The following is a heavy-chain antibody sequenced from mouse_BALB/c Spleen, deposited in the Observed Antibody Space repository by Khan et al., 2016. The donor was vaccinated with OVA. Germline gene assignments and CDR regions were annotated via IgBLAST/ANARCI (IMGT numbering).Heavy chain of an antibody. J-gene: IGHJ2*01. CDR2: INPSSGHT. CDR1: GYTFSNYW. V-gene: IGHV1-7*01. CDR3: ERDRIDY. Sequence: VQLQQSGAELAKPGASVKMSCKASGYTFSNYWIHWVKQRPGQGLEWIGYINPSSGHTYYNQTFNDKATLTTDKSYSTAYMQLSSLTSEDSAVYYCERDRIDYWGQGTTLTVS.